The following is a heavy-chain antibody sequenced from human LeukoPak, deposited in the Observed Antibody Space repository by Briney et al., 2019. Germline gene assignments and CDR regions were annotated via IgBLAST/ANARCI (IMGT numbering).Heavy chain of an antibody. D-gene: IGHD3-10*01. CDR2: ISWDGGTT. V-gene: IGHV3-43D*03. CDR3: AKDFAQEGTHSVDY. Sequence: PGGSLRLSCAASGFTFDDYAMHWVRQPPGKGLEWVSLISWDGGTTYYADSVKGRFTISRDNSKNSLYLQMNSLRAEDTAVYYCAKDFAQEGTHSVDYWGQGTVVTVSS. J-gene: IGHJ4*02. CDR1: GFTFDDYA.